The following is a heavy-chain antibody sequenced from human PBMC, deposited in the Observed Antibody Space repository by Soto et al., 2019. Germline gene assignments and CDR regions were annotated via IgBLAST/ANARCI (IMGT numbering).Heavy chain of an antibody. CDR3: ASPSVDCGGDCYYFGH. Sequence: SETLSLTCTVSGGSINNGNYYWSWIRQLPGKGLEWIGYIHYGASTYYNPSLKSRVTISIDTSKNQFSLRLNSVTAADTAVYYCASPSVDCGGDCYYFGHWGQGTLVTVSS. V-gene: IGHV4-31*03. D-gene: IGHD2-21*02. J-gene: IGHJ4*02. CDR1: GGSINNGNYY. CDR2: IHYGAST.